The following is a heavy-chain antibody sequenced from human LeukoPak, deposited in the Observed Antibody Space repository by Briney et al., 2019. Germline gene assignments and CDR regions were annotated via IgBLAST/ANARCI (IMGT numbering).Heavy chain of an antibody. V-gene: IGHV3-23*01. D-gene: IGHD3-10*01. J-gene: IGHJ6*02. CDR2: ISGSGGST. CDR3: ARVRLWFGENNYYYYYGMDV. CDR1: GFTFSSYA. Sequence: PGGSLRLSCAVSGFTFSSYAMSWVRQAPGKGLEWVSAISGSGGSTYYADSVKGRFTISRDNAKNSLYLQMNSLRAEDTAVYYCARVRLWFGENNYYYYYGMDVWGQGTTVTVSS.